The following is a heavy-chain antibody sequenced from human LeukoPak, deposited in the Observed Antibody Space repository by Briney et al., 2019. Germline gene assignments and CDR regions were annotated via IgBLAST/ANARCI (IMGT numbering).Heavy chain of an antibody. CDR3: ARAGMAPNKGAFDI. Sequence: PSGTLSLTCAVSGGSISSSNWWSWVRQPPGKGLKWIGEIYHSGSTNYNPSLKSRVTISVDKSKNQFSLKLSSVTAADTAVYYCARAGMAPNKGAFDIWGQGTMVTVSS. D-gene: IGHD5-24*01. V-gene: IGHV4-4*02. CDR1: GGSISSSNW. J-gene: IGHJ3*02. CDR2: IYHSGST.